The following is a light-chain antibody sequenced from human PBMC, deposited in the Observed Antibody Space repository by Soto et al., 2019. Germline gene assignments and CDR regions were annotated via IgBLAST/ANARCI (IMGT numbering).Light chain of an antibody. CDR1: QSVLYSSSNKNY. CDR3: QQYYSTPPFT. CDR2: WAS. V-gene: IGKV4-1*01. J-gene: IGKJ2*01. Sequence: DIVMTQSPDSLAVSMSERATINCKSSQSVLYSSSNKNYLAWYQQKPGQPPKLLIYWASTRESGVPDRFSGSGSGTDFTLTISSLQAEDVAVYYCQQYYSTPPFTFGQGTKLEIK.